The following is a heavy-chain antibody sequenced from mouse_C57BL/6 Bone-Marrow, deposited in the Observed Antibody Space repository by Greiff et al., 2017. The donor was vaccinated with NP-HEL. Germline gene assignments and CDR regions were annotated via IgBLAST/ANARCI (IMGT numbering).Heavy chain of an antibody. J-gene: IGHJ3*01. CDR1: GFTFSSYG. Sequence: DVMLVESGVDLVKPGGSLKLSCAASGFTFSSYGMSWVRQTPDKRLEWVATISSGGSYTYYPDSVKGRFTISRDNAKNTLYLQMSSLKSEDTAMYYCASPYDYDVAWFAYWGQGTLVTVSA. D-gene: IGHD2-4*01. CDR2: ISSGGSYT. V-gene: IGHV5-6*02. CDR3: ASPYDYDVAWFAY.